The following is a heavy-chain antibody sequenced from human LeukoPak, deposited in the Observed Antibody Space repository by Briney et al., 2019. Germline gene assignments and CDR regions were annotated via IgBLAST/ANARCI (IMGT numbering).Heavy chain of an antibody. D-gene: IGHD3-16*01. Sequence: GGSLRLSCAASGFTFSASDMNWVRQTPGKGLEWVSSISSSSSYIYYADSVKGRFSISRDNAKKSLYLQMNSLRAEDTAVYYCARDPIYAPPPLAAFDIWGQGTLVTVSS. J-gene: IGHJ3*02. CDR3: ARDPIYAPPPLAAFDI. CDR2: ISSSSSYI. V-gene: IGHV3-21*01. CDR1: GFTFSASD.